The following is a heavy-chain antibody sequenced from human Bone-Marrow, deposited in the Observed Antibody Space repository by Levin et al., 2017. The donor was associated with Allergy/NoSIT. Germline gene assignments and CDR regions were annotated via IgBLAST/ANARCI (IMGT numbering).Heavy chain of an antibody. Sequence: GGSLRLSCAASGFTFSDYYMSWIRQAPGKGLEWVSYISSSSSYTNYADSVKGRFTISRDNAKNSLYLQMNSLRAEDTAVYYCARSWDGYRQGARDYWGQGTLVTVSS. J-gene: IGHJ4*02. D-gene: IGHD1-26*01. V-gene: IGHV3-11*03. CDR2: ISSSSSYT. CDR3: ARSWDGYRQGARDY. CDR1: GFTFSDYY.